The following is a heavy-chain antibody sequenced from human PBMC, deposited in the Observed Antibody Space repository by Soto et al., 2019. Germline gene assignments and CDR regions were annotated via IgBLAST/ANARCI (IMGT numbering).Heavy chain of an antibody. D-gene: IGHD5-18*01. CDR3: ATHEGYSYGAPSGAFDI. CDR2: IYYRGRT. V-gene: IGHV4-39*01. Sequence: SETLSLTCTVSGASISSSDYYWAWIRHPPGKGLEWLASIYYRGRTYYNPSLKSRVTISADTSKNHFSLELSSVTAADTSLYYCATHEGYSYGAPSGAFDIWGLGTMVTVSS. J-gene: IGHJ3*02. CDR1: GASISSSDYY.